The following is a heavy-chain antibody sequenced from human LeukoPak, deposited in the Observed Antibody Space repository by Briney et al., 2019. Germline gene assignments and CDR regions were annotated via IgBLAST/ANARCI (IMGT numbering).Heavy chain of an antibody. D-gene: IGHD3-9*01. Sequence: GGSLRLSCAASGFTFSSYEMNWVRQAPGKGLEWVSYISSSGSTIYYADSVKGRFTISRDNAKNSLYPQMNSLRAEDTAVYYCARDRRHFYDFLTGYGTGYYYYMDVWGKGTTVTVSS. J-gene: IGHJ6*03. CDR1: GFTFSSYE. CDR2: ISSSGSTI. V-gene: IGHV3-48*03. CDR3: ARDRRHFYDFLTGYGTGYYYYMDV.